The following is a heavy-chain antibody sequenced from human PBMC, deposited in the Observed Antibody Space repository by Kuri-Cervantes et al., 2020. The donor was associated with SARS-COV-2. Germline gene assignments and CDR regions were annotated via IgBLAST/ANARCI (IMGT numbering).Heavy chain of an antibody. CDR2: ISYDGSNK. D-gene: IGHD3-22*01. Sequence: GESLKISCAASGFTFSSYSMNWVRQAPGKGLEWVAVISYDGSNKYYADSVKGRFTISRDNSKNTLYLQMNGLRAEDTAVYYCARGDYYDSSGYYLHYFDYWGQGTLVTVSS. V-gene: IGHV3-30*19. CDR3: ARGDYYDSSGYYLHYFDY. J-gene: IGHJ4*02. CDR1: GFTFSSYS.